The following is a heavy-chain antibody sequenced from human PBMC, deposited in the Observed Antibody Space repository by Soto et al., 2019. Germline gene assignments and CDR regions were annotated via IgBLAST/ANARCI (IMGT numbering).Heavy chain of an antibody. D-gene: IGHD3-9*01. CDR2: INPSDSDT. CDR3: ARSKTYYHFLPGFFFAS. V-gene: IGHV5-51*01. Sequence: GESLKISCKGSGYSFTNYWIAWVRQMPGKGLEWMGTINPSDSDTMYSPSFQGQVTISVDKSINTAHLHWSSLEASDTAMYYCARSKTYYHFLPGFFFASWGQGTLVTVSA. CDR1: GYSFTNYW. J-gene: IGHJ4*02.